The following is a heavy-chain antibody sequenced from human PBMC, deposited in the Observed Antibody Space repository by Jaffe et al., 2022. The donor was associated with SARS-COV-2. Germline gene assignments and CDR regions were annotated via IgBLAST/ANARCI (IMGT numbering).Heavy chain of an antibody. V-gene: IGHV3-9*01. Sequence: EVQLVESGGGLVQPGRSLRLSCAASGFTFDDYAMHWVRQAPGKGLEWVSGISWNSGSIGYADSVKGRFTISRDNAKNSLYLQMNSLRAEDTALYYCAKALNSGYDSNTYGMDVWGQGTTVTVSS. CDR2: ISWNSGSI. CDR1: GFTFDDYA. D-gene: IGHD5-12*01. J-gene: IGHJ6*02. CDR3: AKALNSGYDSNTYGMDV.